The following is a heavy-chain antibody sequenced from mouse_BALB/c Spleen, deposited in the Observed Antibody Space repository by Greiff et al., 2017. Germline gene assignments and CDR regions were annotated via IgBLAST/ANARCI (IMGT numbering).Heavy chain of an antibody. J-gene: IGHJ3*01. D-gene: IGHD1-1*01. CDR3: ARSGTTGWFAY. CDR2: IYPGDGDT. CDR1: GYAFSSYW. Sequence: QVQLQQSGAELVRPGSSVKISCKASGYAFSSYWMNWVKQRPGQGLEWIGQIYPGDGDTNYTGKFKGKATLTADKSSSTAYMQLSSLTSEDSAVYFCARSGTTGWFAYWGQGTLVTVSA. V-gene: IGHV1-80*01.